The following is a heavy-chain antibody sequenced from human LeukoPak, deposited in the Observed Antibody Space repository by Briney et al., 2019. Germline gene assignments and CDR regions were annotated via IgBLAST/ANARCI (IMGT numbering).Heavy chain of an antibody. CDR3: ARDLGYGALDP. Sequence: GESLRLSCVASGFTFSSYWMNWVRQAPGKGLEWVALINPDGSQTNYVDSVKGRLTISRDNAENSLYLQMNSLRAEDTAVYYCARDLGYGALDPWGQGTLVTVSS. D-gene: IGHD4-17*01. J-gene: IGHJ5*02. V-gene: IGHV3-7*01. CDR2: INPDGSQT. CDR1: GFTFSSYW.